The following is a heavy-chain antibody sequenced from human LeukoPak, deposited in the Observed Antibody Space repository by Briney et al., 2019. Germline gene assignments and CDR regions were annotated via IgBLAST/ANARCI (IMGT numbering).Heavy chain of an antibody. Sequence: SETLSLTCTVSGGSISSYYWSWIRQPPGKGLEWIGYIYYSGSTNYNPSLKSRVTISVDTSKNQFSLKLSSVTAADTAVYYCARTLGYCSGGSCSNWFDPWGQGTLVTVSS. CDR3: ARTLGYCSGGSCSNWFDP. J-gene: IGHJ5*02. V-gene: IGHV4-59*01. D-gene: IGHD2-15*01. CDR2: IYYSGST. CDR1: GGSISSYY.